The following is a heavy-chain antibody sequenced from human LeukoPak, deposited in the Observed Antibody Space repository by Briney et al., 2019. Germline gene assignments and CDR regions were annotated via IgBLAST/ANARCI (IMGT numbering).Heavy chain of an antibody. CDR3: ARDYYGSGSTNWFDP. Sequence: SETLSLTCTVSGYSISGGYYWGWIRQPPGKGLEWIGSIYHSGSTYYNPSLKSRVTISVDTSKNQFSLKLSSVTAADTAVYYCARDYYGSGSTNWFDPWGQGTLVTVSS. V-gene: IGHV4-38-2*02. CDR2: IYHSGST. J-gene: IGHJ5*02. D-gene: IGHD3-10*01. CDR1: GYSISGGYY.